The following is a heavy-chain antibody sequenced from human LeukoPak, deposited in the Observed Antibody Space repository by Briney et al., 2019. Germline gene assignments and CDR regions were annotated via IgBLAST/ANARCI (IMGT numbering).Heavy chain of an antibody. D-gene: IGHD2-2*03. V-gene: IGHV4-39*01. CDR3: ARLDRSYYFDY. CDR2: IYYSGST. Sequence: SETLSLTCTVSGGSVSSSSYYWGWIRQPPGKGLEWIGSIYYSGSTYYNPSLKSRVTISVDTSKNQFSLKLSSVTAADTAVYYCARLDRSYYFDYWGQGTLVTVSS. CDR1: GGSVSSSSYY. J-gene: IGHJ4*02.